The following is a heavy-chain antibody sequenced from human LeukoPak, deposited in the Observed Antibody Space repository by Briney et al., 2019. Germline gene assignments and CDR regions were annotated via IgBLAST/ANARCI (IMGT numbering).Heavy chain of an antibody. J-gene: IGHJ4*02. Sequence: SETLSLTCAVYGGSFSVYYWSWIRQPPAKGLEWSGEINHSGSTNYNASLKSRVTISVDTSKNQFSLKLSSVTAADTAVYYCAGRESDGSGSRTFDYWGQGTLVTVSS. CDR2: INHSGST. V-gene: IGHV4-34*01. CDR3: AGRESDGSGSRTFDY. CDR1: GGSFSVYY. D-gene: IGHD3-10*01.